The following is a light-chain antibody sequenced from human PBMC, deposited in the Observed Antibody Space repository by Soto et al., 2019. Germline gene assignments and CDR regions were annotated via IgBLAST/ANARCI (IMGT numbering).Light chain of an antibody. CDR3: SSYTSSNTPDV. J-gene: IGLJ1*01. Sequence: QSVLTQPASVSGSPGQSITISCTGSSSDVGAYHFVSWYQHHPGKAPKLILSEVTARPSGVSSRFSGSKSGNTASLTISGLQADDEANYYCSSYTSSNTPDVFGTGTKVTVL. CDR1: SSDVGAYHF. V-gene: IGLV2-14*01. CDR2: EVT.